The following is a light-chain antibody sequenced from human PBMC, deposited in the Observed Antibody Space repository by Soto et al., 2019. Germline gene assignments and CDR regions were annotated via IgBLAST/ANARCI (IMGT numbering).Light chain of an antibody. V-gene: IGKV2-30*01. CDR1: QSLEYTDGTTY. CDR3: MQGTQWPPP. Sequence: DVVLTQSPPSLPVTLGQPASISCRSSQSLEYTDGTTYLNWFHQRPGQAPRRLLYKVSQRDSGVPDRFSGSGSGTEFTLKISGVEADDVGVYYCMQGTQWPPPLGQGTRLEIK. CDR2: KVS. J-gene: IGKJ5*01.